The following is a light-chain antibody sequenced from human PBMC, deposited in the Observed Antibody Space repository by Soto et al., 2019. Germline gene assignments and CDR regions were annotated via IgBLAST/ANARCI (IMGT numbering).Light chain of an antibody. CDR3: QRYGSAPFT. CDR1: QGISNY. J-gene: IGKJ3*01. Sequence: DIQMTQSPSSLSASVGDRVTITCRASQGISNYLAWYQQEPGKVPKLLIYAASTMQSGVPSRFSGSGSGTDFTLTISSLQPEDVASYYCQRYGSAPFTFGPGTKVDIK. CDR2: AAS. V-gene: IGKV1-27*01.